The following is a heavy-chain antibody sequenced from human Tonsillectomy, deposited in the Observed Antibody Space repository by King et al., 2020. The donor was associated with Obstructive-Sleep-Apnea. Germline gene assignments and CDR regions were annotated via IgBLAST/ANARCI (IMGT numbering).Heavy chain of an antibody. J-gene: IGHJ6*02. CDR2: ISSSSSYI. Sequence: VQLVESGGGLVKPGGSLRLSCVASGFTFSTYSMNWVRQAPGKGLEWVSSISSSSSYIYYADSMKGRFTISRDNAKNSLYLQMNSLRAEDTAVYYCAREYYDVWSGSVTHYYYGMDVWGQGTTVTVSS. CDR3: AREYYDVWSGSVTHYYYGMDV. CDR1: GFTFSTYS. D-gene: IGHD3-3*01. V-gene: IGHV3-21*01.